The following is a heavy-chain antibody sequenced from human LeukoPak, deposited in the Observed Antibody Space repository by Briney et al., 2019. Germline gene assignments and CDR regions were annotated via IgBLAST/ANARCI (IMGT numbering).Heavy chain of an antibody. Sequence: VASVKVSCKASGYTFTGYYMHWVRQAPGQGLEWMGWINPNSGGTNYAQKFQGRVTMTRDTSISTAYMELSRLRSDGTAVYYCARGYYGLDYYYCMDVWGKGTTVTVSS. V-gene: IGHV1-2*02. CDR2: INPNSGGT. CDR1: GYTFTGYY. CDR3: ARGYYGLDYYYCMDV. D-gene: IGHD2/OR15-2a*01. J-gene: IGHJ6*03.